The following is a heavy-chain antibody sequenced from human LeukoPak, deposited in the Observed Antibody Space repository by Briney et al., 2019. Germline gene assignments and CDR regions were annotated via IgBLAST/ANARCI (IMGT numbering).Heavy chain of an antibody. D-gene: IGHD2-2*01. CDR2: ISYDGSNK. Sequence: PGGSLRFSCAASGFTFSSYAMHWVRQAPGKGLEWVAVISYDGSNKYYADSVKGRFTISRDNSKNTLYLQMNSLRAEDTAVYYCARDKFSSTGQYFQHWGQGTLVTVSS. CDR3: ARDKFSSTGQYFQH. J-gene: IGHJ1*01. V-gene: IGHV3-30*04. CDR1: GFTFSSYA.